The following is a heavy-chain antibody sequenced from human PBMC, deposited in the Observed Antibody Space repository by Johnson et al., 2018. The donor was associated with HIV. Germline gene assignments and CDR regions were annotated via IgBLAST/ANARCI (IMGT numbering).Heavy chain of an antibody. CDR3: ARDRWYSSSSGGVDDAFDI. D-gene: IGHD6-6*01. CDR2: ISYDGSNK. CDR1: GFTFSSYA. J-gene: IGHJ3*02. Sequence: QVQLVESGGGLVQPGGSLRLSCAASGFTFSSYAMSWVSQAPGNGLEWVAVISYDGSNKYYADSVKGRFTISRDNSKNTLYLQMNSMRAEDTAVYYCARDRWYSSSSGGVDDAFDIWGQGTMVTVSS. V-gene: IGHV3-30*04.